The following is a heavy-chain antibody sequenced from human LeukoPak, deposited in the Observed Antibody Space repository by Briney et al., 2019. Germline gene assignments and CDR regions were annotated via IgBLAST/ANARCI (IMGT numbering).Heavy chain of an antibody. CDR3: ARTGGYSGSLDYFDF. CDR1: GGSISSSHW. D-gene: IGHD1-26*01. J-gene: IGHJ4*02. V-gene: IGHV4-4*02. CDR2: IYRSGST. Sequence: TSGTLSLTCAVSGGSISSSHWWSWVRQPPGKGLDWIGEIYRSGSTTYNPSLRSRVTISLDKSTSQFSLNLTSVTVADTAVYYCARTGGYSGSLDYFDFWGQGTLVTVSS.